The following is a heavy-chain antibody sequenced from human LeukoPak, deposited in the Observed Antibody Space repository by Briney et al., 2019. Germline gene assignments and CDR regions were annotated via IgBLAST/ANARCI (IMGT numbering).Heavy chain of an antibody. J-gene: IGHJ3*02. Sequence: GESLKISCKGSGYSFTSYWIGWVRQMPGKGLEWMGIIYPGDSGTRYSPSFQGQVAISADKSISTAYLQWSSLKASDTAMYYCAVDSPLGVLNVDAFDIWGQGTMVTVSS. V-gene: IGHV5-51*01. D-gene: IGHD2-8*01. CDR3: AVDSPLGVLNVDAFDI. CDR1: GYSFTSYW. CDR2: IYPGDSGT.